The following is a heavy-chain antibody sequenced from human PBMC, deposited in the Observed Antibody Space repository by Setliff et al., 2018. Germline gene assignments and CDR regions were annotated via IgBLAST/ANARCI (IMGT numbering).Heavy chain of an antibody. Sequence: GESLKISCKGSGYNFSNYWIAWVRQMPGKGLEWVGIIYLGDSDTRYSPSFQGQVTISADRSIHTAYLQWSSLKASDTAIFYCARAFLATSHPNWYLEYWGRGTLVTVSS. CDR1: GYNFSNYW. D-gene: IGHD3-16*01. J-gene: IGHJ2*01. V-gene: IGHV5-51*01. CDR2: IYLGDSDT. CDR3: ARAFLATSHPNWYLEY.